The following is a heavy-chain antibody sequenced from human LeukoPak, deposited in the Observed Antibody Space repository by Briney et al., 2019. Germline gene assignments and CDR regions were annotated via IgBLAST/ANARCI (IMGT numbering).Heavy chain of an antibody. J-gene: IGHJ4*02. CDR2: IKQEGSEK. Sequence: PGGSLRLSCGASGFTFSSYWMSGVRQAPGKGLEGVANIKQEGSEKYYVDSVTGRFTISRDNAKNSLYLQMNSLRAEDTAAYYCARVGSGYEDYWGQGTLVTVSS. CDR1: GFTFSSYW. CDR3: ARVGSGYEDY. D-gene: IGHD5-12*01. V-gene: IGHV3-7*01.